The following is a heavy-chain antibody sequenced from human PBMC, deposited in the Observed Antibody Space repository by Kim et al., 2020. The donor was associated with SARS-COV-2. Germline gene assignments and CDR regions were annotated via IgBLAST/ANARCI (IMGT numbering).Heavy chain of an antibody. CDR3: AKTGSITMHGDYNYMDV. CDR2: ISGSNDMS. V-gene: IGHV3-23*01. Sequence: GGSLRLSCAASGFTFASYAMTWVRQAPGKGLEWVSSISGSNDMSYYADSVKGRFTISRDNSKTTLWLQMNSLRAEDTAIYYCAKTGSITMHGDYNYMDVWGKVTTVTVSS. J-gene: IGHJ6*03. D-gene: IGHD1-20*01. CDR1: GFTFASYA.